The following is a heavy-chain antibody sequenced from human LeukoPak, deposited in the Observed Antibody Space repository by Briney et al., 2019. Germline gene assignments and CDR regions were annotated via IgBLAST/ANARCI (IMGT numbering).Heavy chain of an antibody. CDR1: GFTFSSYA. CDR2: ISSNGGST. Sequence: GGSLRLSCAASGFTFSSYAMHWVRQAPGKGLEYVSAISSNGGSTYYANSVKGRFTISRDNSKNTLYLQMGSLRAEDMAVYYCAKGVVVAPDVTPFDYWGQGTLVTVSS. CDR3: AKGVVVAPDVTPFDY. D-gene: IGHD2-2*01. J-gene: IGHJ4*02. V-gene: IGHV3-64*01.